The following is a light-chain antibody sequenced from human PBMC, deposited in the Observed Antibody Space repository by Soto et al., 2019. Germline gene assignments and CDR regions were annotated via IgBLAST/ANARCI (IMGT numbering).Light chain of an antibody. CDR3: CSYAGTYTYVV. Sequence: QPVLTQPRSVSGSPGQSVTISCTGTSSDVGAYNFVSWYQHHPGKAPKVMIYDVSKRPSGVPDRFSGSKSGNTASLTISGLQAEDEADYHCCSYAGTYTYVVFGGGTKLTVL. J-gene: IGLJ2*01. V-gene: IGLV2-11*01. CDR2: DVS. CDR1: SSDVGAYNF.